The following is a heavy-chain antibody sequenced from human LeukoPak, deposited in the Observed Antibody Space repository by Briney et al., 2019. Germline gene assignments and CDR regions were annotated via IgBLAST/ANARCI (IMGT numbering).Heavy chain of an antibody. Sequence: GGSLRLSCAASGFTVSSNYMRWVRQAPGKGLEWVSVVYTCGSTYYAESVKGRFTISRDNSKNTLYLQMNSLRAEDTAVYYCAKDWYNSLNYFDYWGQGSLVTVSS. V-gene: IGHV3-66*01. J-gene: IGHJ4*02. CDR3: AKDWYNSLNYFDY. D-gene: IGHD1-1*01. CDR1: GFTVSSNY. CDR2: VYTCGST.